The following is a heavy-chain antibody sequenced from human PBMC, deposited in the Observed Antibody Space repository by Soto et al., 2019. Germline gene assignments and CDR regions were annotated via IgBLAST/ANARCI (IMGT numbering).Heavy chain of an antibody. V-gene: IGHV4-59*08. J-gene: IGHJ5*02. D-gene: IGHD1-26*01. Sequence: SETLSLTCTVSGDSINTFFWSWIRQPPGKGLEFIGYVFHTGSTNYNPSLRSRVTISVDTSKNQFSLKLSSVTAADTAVYFCARHVWAPNWFDPWGRGTLVTVSS. CDR1: GDSINTFF. CDR2: VFHTGST. CDR3: ARHVWAPNWFDP.